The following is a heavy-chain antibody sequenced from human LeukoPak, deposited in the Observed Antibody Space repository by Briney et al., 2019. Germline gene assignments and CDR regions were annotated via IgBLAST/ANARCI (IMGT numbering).Heavy chain of an antibody. V-gene: IGHV4-34*01. CDR3: ARSRRTYYYGSGINTAKYYYYGMDV. Sequence: SETLSLTCAVYGGSFSGYYWSWIRQPPGKGLEWIGEINHGGSTNYNPSLKSRVTISVDTSKNQFSLKLSSVTAADTAVYYCARSRRTYYYGSGINTAKYYYYGMDVWGQGTTVTVSS. CDR2: INHGGST. CDR1: GGSFSGYY. J-gene: IGHJ6*02. D-gene: IGHD3-10*01.